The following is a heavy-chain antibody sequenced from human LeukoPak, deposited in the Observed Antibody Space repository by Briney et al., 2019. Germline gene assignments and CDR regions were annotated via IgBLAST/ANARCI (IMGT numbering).Heavy chain of an antibody. CDR3: ARVSMSGWLDY. V-gene: IGHV1-18*01. CDR1: GYTFTNYE. J-gene: IGHJ4*02. D-gene: IGHD6-19*01. Sequence: ASVKVSCKASGYTFTNYEISWVRQAPGQGLVWMGWISVYNGDTNYAQKVQGRIIMTTDTSTSTAYMELRRLRSDDTALYYCARVSMSGWLDYWGQGTLVTVSS. CDR2: ISVYNGDT.